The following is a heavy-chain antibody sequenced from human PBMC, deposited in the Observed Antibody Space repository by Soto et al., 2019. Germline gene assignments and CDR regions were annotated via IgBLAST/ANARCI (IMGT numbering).Heavy chain of an antibody. J-gene: IGHJ6*02. CDR2: IIPIFGTA. CDR3: ASPTREWLPPARDYYYGMDV. CDR1: GGTFSSYA. Sequence: QVQLVQSGAEVKKPGSSVKVSCKASGGTFSSYAISWVRQAPGQGLEWMGGIIPIFGTANYAQKFQGRDTITADKSTNTAYMELSSLRSEDTAVYYCASPTREWLPPARDYYYGMDVWGQGTTVTVSS. V-gene: IGHV1-69*06. D-gene: IGHD3-3*01.